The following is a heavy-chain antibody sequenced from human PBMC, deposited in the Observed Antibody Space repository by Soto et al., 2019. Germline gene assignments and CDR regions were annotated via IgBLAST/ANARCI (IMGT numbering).Heavy chain of an antibody. D-gene: IGHD6-6*01. V-gene: IGHV1-8*01. J-gene: IGHJ6*03. CDR2: MNPNSGNT. CDR1: GYTFTSYD. CDR3: AREYSSSSERKYYYYYMDV. Sequence: ASVKVSCKASGYTFTSYDINWGRQATGQGLEWMGWMNPNSGNTGYAQKFQGRVTMTRNTSISTAYMELSSLRSEDTAVYYCAREYSSSSERKYYYYYMDVWGKGTTVTVSS.